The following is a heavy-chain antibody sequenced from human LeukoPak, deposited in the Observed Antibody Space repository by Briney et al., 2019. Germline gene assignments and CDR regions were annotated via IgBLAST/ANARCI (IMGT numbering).Heavy chain of an antibody. Sequence: SETLSLTCTVSGGSISSYYWSWIRQPPGKGLEYIGYIYYTGSTNYNPSLKSRVTISVDTSKNQFSLKLSSVTAADTAVYYCARWDYYGSGSRRLDYWGQGTLVTVSS. CDR1: GGSISSYY. V-gene: IGHV4-59*08. CDR3: ARWDYYGSGSRRLDY. J-gene: IGHJ4*02. CDR2: IYYTGST. D-gene: IGHD3-10*01.